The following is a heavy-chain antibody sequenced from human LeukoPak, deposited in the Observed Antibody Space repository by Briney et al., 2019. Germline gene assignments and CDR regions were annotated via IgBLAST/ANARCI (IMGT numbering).Heavy chain of an antibody. J-gene: IGHJ5*02. Sequence: ASVKVSCKASGYTFTSYYMHWVRQAPGQGLEWMGIINPSGGSTSYAQKFQGRVTMTRDTSISTAYMELSSLRSDDTAVYYCAREGRNWFDPWGQGTLVTVSS. CDR2: INPSGGST. CDR1: GYTFTSYY. CDR3: AREGRNWFDP. V-gene: IGHV1-46*01.